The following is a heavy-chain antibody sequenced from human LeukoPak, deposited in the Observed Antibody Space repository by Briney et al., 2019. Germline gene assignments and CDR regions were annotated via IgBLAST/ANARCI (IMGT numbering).Heavy chain of an antibody. CDR3: AKDSHWILFDD. D-gene: IGHD2-2*03. V-gene: IGHV3-23*01. J-gene: IGHJ4*02. Sequence: QPGGSLRLSCAASGFTFSSYSMNWVRQPPGRGLEWVSGIGGSGTRTYYADSVKGRFTISRDNSKNTLYLQMNSLREEDTAVYYCAKDSHWILFDDWGQGTLVTVSS. CDR2: IGGSGTRT. CDR1: GFTFSSYS.